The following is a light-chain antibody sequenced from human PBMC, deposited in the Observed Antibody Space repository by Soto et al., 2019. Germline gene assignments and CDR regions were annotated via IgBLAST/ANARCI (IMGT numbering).Light chain of an antibody. Sequence: QSVLTQSPSASASLGASVKFTCTLSSGHSSYAIAWHQQQPEKGPRYLMKLNSDGSHNKGDGIPDRFSGSSSGAERYLTISSLQSEDEADYYCQTWGTGTLVFGGGTKLTVL. V-gene: IGLV4-69*01. J-gene: IGLJ2*01. CDR1: SGHSSYA. CDR3: QTWGTGTLV. CDR2: LNSDGSH.